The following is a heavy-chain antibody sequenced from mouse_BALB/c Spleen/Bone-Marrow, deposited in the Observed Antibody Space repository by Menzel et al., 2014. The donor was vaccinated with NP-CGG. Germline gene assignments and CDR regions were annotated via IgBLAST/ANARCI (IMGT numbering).Heavy chain of an antibody. Sequence: VQLQQSGAELAKPGASVKMSCKASGYIFTSYWMHWVKQRPGQGLERIGYINPNTGYAEYNQKFKDKATLTADKSSSTAYMQLSSLTSDDSAVYYCALIRPAWFAYWGQGTLVTVSA. CDR3: ALIRPAWFAY. CDR2: INPNTGYA. J-gene: IGHJ3*01. CDR1: GYIFTSYW. V-gene: IGHV1-7*01. D-gene: IGHD1-2*01.